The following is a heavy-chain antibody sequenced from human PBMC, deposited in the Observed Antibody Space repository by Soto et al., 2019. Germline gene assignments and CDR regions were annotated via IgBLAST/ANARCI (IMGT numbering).Heavy chain of an antibody. V-gene: IGHV1-18*01. CDR1: GYIFTTYG. J-gene: IGHJ4*02. CDR3: ARGRYGEY. CDR2: ISAHNGNT. D-gene: IGHD3-10*01. Sequence: QVHLVQSGAEVKKPGASVKVSCKGSGYIFTTYGITWVRQAPGQGLEWMGWISAHNGNTNYAQKLEGRVTVTRDTSTSTADMELRNLRSDDTAVYYCARGRYGEYWGQGALVTVSS.